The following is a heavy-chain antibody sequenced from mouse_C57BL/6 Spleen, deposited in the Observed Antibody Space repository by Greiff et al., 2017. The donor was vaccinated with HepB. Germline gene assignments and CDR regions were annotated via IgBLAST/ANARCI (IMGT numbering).Heavy chain of an antibody. D-gene: IGHD2-3*01. Sequence: EVKLQESGEGLVKPGGSLKLSCAASGFTFSSYAMSWVRQTPEKRLEWVAYISSGGDYIYYADTVKGRFTISRDNARNTLYLQMSSLKSEDTAMYYCTRADGYYEFAYWGQGTLVTVSA. V-gene: IGHV5-9-1*02. CDR3: TRADGYYEFAY. CDR2: ISSGGDYI. CDR1: GFTFSSYA. J-gene: IGHJ3*01.